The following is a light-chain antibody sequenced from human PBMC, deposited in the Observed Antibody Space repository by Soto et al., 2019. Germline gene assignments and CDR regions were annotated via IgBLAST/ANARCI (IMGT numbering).Light chain of an antibody. CDR1: QIISSW. V-gene: IGKV1D-16*01. CDR2: AAS. J-gene: IGKJ4*01. Sequence: DIQMTQSPSSLSASVGDRGTITCRASQIISSWLACYQQKPGKAPKLLIYAASTLQSGVPSRFSGTGSGTDFTLTISCLHSEDFATYYCQQYYRSPLTLGGGPKVDIK. CDR3: QQYYRSPLT.